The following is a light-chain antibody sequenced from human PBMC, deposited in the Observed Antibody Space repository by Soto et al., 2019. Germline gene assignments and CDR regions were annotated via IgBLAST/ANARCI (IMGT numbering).Light chain of an antibody. V-gene: IGLV4-69*01. CDR1: SGHTNYA. J-gene: IGLJ2*01. CDR3: QTWGTGIVT. Sequence: QLVLTQSPSASASPGASVKLTCTLSSGHTNYAIAWHQQQPEKGPRFLMKINSDGSHSKGDGVPDRFSGSSSGAERYFTISSVQSEDEADYYCQTWGTGIVTFGGGTKVTVL. CDR2: INSDGSH.